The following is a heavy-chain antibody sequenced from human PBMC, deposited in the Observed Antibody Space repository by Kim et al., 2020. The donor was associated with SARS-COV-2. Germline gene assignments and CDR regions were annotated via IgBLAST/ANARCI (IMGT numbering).Heavy chain of an antibody. CDR1: GGSISSGGYY. V-gene: IGHV4-31*03. CDR3: ARGGSVEMAP. Sequence: SETLSLTCTVSGGSISSGGYYWSWIRQHPGKGLEWIGYIYYSGSTYYNPSLKSRVTISVDTSKNQFSLKLSSVTAADTAVYYCARGGSVEMAPWGQGTLVTVSS. CDR2: IYYSGST. D-gene: IGHD5-12*01. J-gene: IGHJ5*02.